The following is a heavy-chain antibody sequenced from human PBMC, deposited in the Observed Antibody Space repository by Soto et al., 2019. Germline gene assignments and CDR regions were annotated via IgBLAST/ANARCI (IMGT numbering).Heavy chain of an antibody. D-gene: IGHD3-22*01. V-gene: IGHV3-48*01. Sequence: PGGSLRLSCAASGFTFSSYSMNWVRQAPGKGLEWVSYISSSSSTIYYADSVKGRFTISRDNAKNSLYLQMNSLRAEDTAVYYCARDSGGYYYYYYYYMDVWGKGTTVTVSS. J-gene: IGHJ6*03. CDR3: ARDSGGYYYYYYYYMDV. CDR2: ISSSSSTI. CDR1: GFTFSSYS.